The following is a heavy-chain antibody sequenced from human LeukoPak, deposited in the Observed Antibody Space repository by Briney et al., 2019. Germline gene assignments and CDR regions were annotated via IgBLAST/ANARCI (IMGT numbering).Heavy chain of an antibody. CDR1: GYTFTGYY. J-gene: IGHJ6*01. CDR2: INPNSGGT. Sequence: ASVTVSCKASGYTFTGYYMHWVRPAPGQGLEWMGWINPNSGGTNYAQKFQGRVNMTRDTSISTAYMELSRLRSDDTAVYYCARALSPGGDYEDDYYYYYGLDVWGQGTMLTVSS. D-gene: IGHD4-17*01. V-gene: IGHV1-2*02. CDR3: ARALSPGGDYEDDYYYYYGLDV.